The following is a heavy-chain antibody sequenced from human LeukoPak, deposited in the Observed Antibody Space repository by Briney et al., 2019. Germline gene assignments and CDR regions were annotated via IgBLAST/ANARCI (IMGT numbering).Heavy chain of an antibody. Sequence: ASVKVSCKASGYTFTSYGISWVRQAPGQGLEWMGWISAYNDNTNYAQKLQGRVTMTTDTSTSTAYMELRSLRSDDTAVYYCARHVPKTYYYDSSGFFFDYWGQGTLVTVSS. J-gene: IGHJ4*02. V-gene: IGHV1-18*01. CDR1: GYTFTSYG. D-gene: IGHD3-22*01. CDR3: ARHVPKTYYYDSSGFFFDY. CDR2: ISAYNDNT.